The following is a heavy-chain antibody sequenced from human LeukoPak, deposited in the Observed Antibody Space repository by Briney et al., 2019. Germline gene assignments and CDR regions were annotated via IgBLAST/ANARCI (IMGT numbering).Heavy chain of an antibody. CDR1: GFTVSSNY. CDR3: ARSYCSGGSCYSGEDAFDI. V-gene: IGHV3-53*01. CDR2: IYSGGST. D-gene: IGHD2-15*01. J-gene: IGHJ3*02. Sequence: GGSLRLSCAASGFTVSSNYMSWVRQAPGKGLEWVSVIYSGGSTYYADSVKGRFTISRDNSKNTLYLQTNSLRAEDTAVYYCARSYCSGGSCYSGEDAFDIWGQGTMVTVSS.